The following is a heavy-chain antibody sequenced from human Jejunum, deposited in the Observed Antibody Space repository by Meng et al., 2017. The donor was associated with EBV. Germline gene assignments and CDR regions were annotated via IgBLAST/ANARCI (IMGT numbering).Heavy chain of an antibody. D-gene: IGHD3-16*02. CDR2: INHSGST. CDR1: RGSFSGYY. Sequence: QLQQWGAGLLQPSETLALTCAVYRGSFSGYYWSWIRQHPGKGLEWIGEINHSGSTNYNPSLRSRVTISVETSKNQFSLRLNSVTAADTAVYYCARVAFSYTTRSLDSWGQGTLVTVSS. J-gene: IGHJ4*02. CDR3: ARVAFSYTTRSLDS. V-gene: IGHV4-34*02.